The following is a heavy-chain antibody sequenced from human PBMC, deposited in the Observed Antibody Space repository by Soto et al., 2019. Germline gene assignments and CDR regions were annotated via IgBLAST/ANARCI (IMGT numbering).Heavy chain of an antibody. CDR2: IYADGTT. CDR3: ARDWNGDADIEH. Sequence: EVQLVETGGGLIQPGGSLSLSCAASGFAVSNSYMSWVRQAPGMGLEWVSVIYADGTTHSADSVRGRFTISRNSSKNKLYLQMNNLRAEDKAVYYCARDWNGDADIEHWGQGTLVTDSS. J-gene: IGHJ1*01. V-gene: IGHV3-53*02. CDR1: GFAVSNSY. D-gene: IGHD4-17*01.